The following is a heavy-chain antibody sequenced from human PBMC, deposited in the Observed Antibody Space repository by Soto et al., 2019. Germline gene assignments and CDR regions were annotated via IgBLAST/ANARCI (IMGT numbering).Heavy chain of an antibody. D-gene: IGHD5-18*01. Sequence: EVQLVESGGGLVQPGGSLKLSCAASGFTFSDSAMHWVRQASGKGLEWVGRIRNKTNNYATAYIASVKGRFTISRDDSKHTVYLQMNSLKIDDTAVYFCNSRRDWTAVDPLDYWGLGTLVTVSS. CDR1: GFTFSDSA. J-gene: IGHJ4*02. CDR2: IRNKTNNYAT. CDR3: NSRRDWTAVDPLDY. V-gene: IGHV3-73*02.